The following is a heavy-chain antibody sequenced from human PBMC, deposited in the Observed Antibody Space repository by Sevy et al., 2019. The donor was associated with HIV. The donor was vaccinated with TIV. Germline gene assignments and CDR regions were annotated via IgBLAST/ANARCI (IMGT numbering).Heavy chain of an antibody. Sequence: ASVKVSCKASGYTFTSYGISWVRQAPGQGLEWMGWISAYNGNTNYAQKLQGRVTMTTDTSKSTAYMVLRSLSSDDTAVNYWARSVVNTAMGWFDPWGQGTLVTVSS. D-gene: IGHD5-18*01. CDR2: ISAYNGNT. V-gene: IGHV1-18*01. CDR1: GYTFTSYG. J-gene: IGHJ5*02. CDR3: ARSVVNTAMGWFDP.